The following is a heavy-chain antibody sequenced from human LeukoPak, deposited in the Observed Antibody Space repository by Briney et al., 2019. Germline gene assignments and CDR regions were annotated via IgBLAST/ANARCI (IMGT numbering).Heavy chain of an antibody. Sequence: GGSLRLSCAASGFTFSSYEMNWVRQAPGKGLEWVSYISANGRIIYNADSVKGRFTISRDNAKNSLYLQMNSLRAEDTAVYYCARDRGRTWADYWGQGTLVTVSS. CDR1: GFTFSSYE. D-gene: IGHD3-16*01. CDR3: ARDRGRTWADY. V-gene: IGHV3-48*03. CDR2: ISANGRII. J-gene: IGHJ4*02.